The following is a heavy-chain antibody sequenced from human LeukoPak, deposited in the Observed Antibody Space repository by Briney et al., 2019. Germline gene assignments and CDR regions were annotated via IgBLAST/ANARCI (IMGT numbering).Heavy chain of an antibody. Sequence: SETLSLTCILSRGSISSYYWSWMRQPPGKGVEWIGYIYYSGSTNYNPSLKSRVTISVDTSKNQFSLKLSSVTAADTAVYYCARGRRTGSTYWYFDLWGRGTLVTVSS. V-gene: IGHV4-59*01. CDR2: IYYSGST. CDR3: ARGRRTGSTYWYFDL. D-gene: IGHD3/OR15-3a*01. J-gene: IGHJ2*01. CDR1: RGSISSYY.